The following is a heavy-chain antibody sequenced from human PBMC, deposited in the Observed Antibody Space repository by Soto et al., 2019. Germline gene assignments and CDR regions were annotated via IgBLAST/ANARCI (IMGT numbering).Heavy chain of an antibody. Sequence: QVQLQESGPGLVKPSQTLSLTCTVSGGSISSGDYYWSWIRQPPGKGLEWIGYIYYSGSTYYNPSLKSRVTISVDTSKNQFSLKLSSVTAADTAVYYCARDSAGRYFDWRGLYYYGMDVWGQGTTVTVSS. CDR2: IYYSGST. V-gene: IGHV4-30-4*01. CDR3: ARDSAGRYFDWRGLYYYGMDV. J-gene: IGHJ6*02. CDR1: GGSISSGDYY. D-gene: IGHD3-9*01.